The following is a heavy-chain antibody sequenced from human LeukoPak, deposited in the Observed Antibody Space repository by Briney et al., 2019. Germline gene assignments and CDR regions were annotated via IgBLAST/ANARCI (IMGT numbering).Heavy chain of an antibody. CDR3: ARAWYFDL. Sequence: XSXXXYXXXXIRQPXGKGLEWIGEINHSRSTNYNPSLKTPVTISVDTSKNQFSLKLSSVTAADTAVYYCARAWYFDLWGRGTLVTVSS. J-gene: IGHJ2*01. CDR2: INHSRST. V-gene: IGHV4-34*01. CDR1: XSXXXYX.